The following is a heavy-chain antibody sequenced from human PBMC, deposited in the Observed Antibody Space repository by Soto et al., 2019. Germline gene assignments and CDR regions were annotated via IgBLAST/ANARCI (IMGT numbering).Heavy chain of an antibody. CDR2: ISSSSSYI. CDR1: GFTFSSYS. CDR3: ARDSGTNYYYDYMDV. J-gene: IGHJ6*03. V-gene: IGHV3-21*01. D-gene: IGHD1-26*01. Sequence: EVQLVESGGGLVKPGGSLRLSCAASGFTFSSYSMNWVRQAPGKGLEWVSSISSSSSYIYYADSVKGRFTISRDNAKNSLYLQMNSLRAEDTAVYYCARDSGTNYYYDYMDVWGKGTTVTVSS.